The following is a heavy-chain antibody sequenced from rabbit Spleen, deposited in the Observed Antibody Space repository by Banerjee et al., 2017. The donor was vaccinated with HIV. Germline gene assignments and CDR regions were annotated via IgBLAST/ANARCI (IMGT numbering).Heavy chain of an antibody. CDR3: ARDAGTSFSPYGMDL. V-gene: IGHV1S45*01. J-gene: IGHJ6*01. CDR2: INAVTGKA. D-gene: IGHD8-1*01. CDR1: GFSFSNKAV. Sequence: QEQLVESGGGLVRPEGSLKLSCTASGFSFSNKAVMCWVRQAPGKGLQWIACINAVTGKAVYATWAKGRFAFSKTSSTTVTLQMTSLTAADTATYFCARDAGTSFSPYGMDLWGQGTLVTVS.